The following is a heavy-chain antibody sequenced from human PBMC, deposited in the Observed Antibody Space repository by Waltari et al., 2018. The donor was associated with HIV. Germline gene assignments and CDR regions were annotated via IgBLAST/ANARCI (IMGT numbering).Heavy chain of an antibody. CDR1: GFTFSAYD. CDR2: INSVGSSK. V-gene: IGHV3-11*04. D-gene: IGHD2-8*01. CDR3: AKMGGVFYRFDA. J-gene: IGHJ5*02. Sequence: QIHLVESGGGLVKPGGSLRLSCAASGFTFSAYDMSWIRRAPGKQPEWVSYINSVGSSKYFADFVNGRFTISRDNSENSLYLQMNNLRADDTAIYYCAKMGGVFYRFDAWGQGSLVTVSS.